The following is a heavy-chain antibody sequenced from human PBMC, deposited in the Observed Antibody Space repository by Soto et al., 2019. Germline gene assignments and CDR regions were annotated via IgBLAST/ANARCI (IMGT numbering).Heavy chain of an antibody. CDR2: IGRTSTDT. CDR3: ARDLPGYSGYDYVYYYYGMDV. V-gene: IGHV3-48*01. D-gene: IGHD5-12*01. CDR1: GFTLSVYT. J-gene: IGHJ6*02. Sequence: GSLRLSCAASGFTLSVYTMHWVRQAPGKGLEWVSCIGRTSTDTYYADSLKGRFTLSRDNSKNTLYVQMNSLRAEDTAVYYCARDLPGYSGYDYVYYYYGMDVWGQGTTVTVSS.